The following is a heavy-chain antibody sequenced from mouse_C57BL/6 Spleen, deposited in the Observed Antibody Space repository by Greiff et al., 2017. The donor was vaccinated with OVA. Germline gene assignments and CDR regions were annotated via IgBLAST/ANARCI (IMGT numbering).Heavy chain of an antibody. CDR1: GYSITSGYY. CDR3: ARDEGYGNYPFDY. CDR2: ISYDGSN. Sequence: EVKLEESGPGLVKPSQSLSLTCSVTGYSITSGYYWNWIRQFPGNKLEWMGYISYDGSNNYNPSLKNRISITRDTSKNQFFLKLNSVTTEDTATYYCARDEGYGNYPFDYWGQGTTLTVSS. D-gene: IGHD2-10*02. V-gene: IGHV3-6*01. J-gene: IGHJ2*01.